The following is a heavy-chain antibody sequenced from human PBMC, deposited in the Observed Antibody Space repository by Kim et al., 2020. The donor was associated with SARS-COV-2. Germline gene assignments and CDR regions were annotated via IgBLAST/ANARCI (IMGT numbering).Heavy chain of an antibody. CDR2: ISTSGGDT. J-gene: IGHJ4*02. CDR1: GFTFSNYA. V-gene: IGHV3-23*01. CDR3: AKGGSFSGGATRHFDY. D-gene: IGHD3-10*01. Sequence: GGSLRLSCTASGFTFSNYAMGLVRQAPGKGLEWVSVISTSGGDTFYADSLKGRFTISRDNSKNTLFLQMNSLRVEDTAVYYCAKGGSFSGGATRHFDYWGQGTLVTVSS.